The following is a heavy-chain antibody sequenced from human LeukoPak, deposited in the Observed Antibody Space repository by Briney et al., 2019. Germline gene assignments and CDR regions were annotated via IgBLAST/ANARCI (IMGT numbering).Heavy chain of an antibody. J-gene: IGHJ3*02. V-gene: IGHV4-34*01. CDR1: GGSFSDYS. CDR3: ASGVGEFFPDAFNI. Sequence: SETLSLTCAVFGGSFSDYSWTWIRQTPGKGLEWIGEINHRGGTNYNPSLKSRLTIPVDTSKNQFSLNLTSVTAADTAVYYCASGVGEFFPDAFNIWGQGTMV. D-gene: IGHD3-10*01. CDR2: INHRGGT.